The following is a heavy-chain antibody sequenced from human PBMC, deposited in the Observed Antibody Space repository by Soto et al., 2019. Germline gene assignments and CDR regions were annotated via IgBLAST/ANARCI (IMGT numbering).Heavy chain of an antibody. V-gene: IGHV3-7*01. J-gene: IGHJ4*02. CDR3: TRNQVKADY. CDR1: GFAISSFW. CDR2: IKEDGSDQ. Sequence: EVQLVESGGGLVQPGGSLRLSCAASGFAISSFWMTWVRQAPGKGLEWVAKIKEDGSDQNYVDSVKGRFTISRDNAKSSLYLQMNSLRVDDTAVYYCTRNQVKADYWGQGTLVTVSS.